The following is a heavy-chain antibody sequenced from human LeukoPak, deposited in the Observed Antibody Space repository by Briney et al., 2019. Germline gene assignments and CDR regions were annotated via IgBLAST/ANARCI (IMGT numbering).Heavy chain of an antibody. J-gene: IGHJ4*02. V-gene: IGHV3-30*14. CDR1: GFTFSSYV. CDR3: ARDPGPGEEDY. D-gene: IGHD1-14*01. Sequence: GGSLRLSCAASGFTFSSYVMHWVRQAPGKGLEWVAIISYDGSNEYYADSVKGRFTISRDNSKNTLYLQMNSLRAEDTAVYYCARDPGPGEEDYWGQGTLVTVSS. CDR2: ISYDGSNE.